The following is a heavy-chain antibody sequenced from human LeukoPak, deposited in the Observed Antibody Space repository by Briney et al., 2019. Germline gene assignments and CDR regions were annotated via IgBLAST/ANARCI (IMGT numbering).Heavy chain of an antibody. CDR1: GFTFDDYG. Sequence: GSLRLSCAASGFTFDDYGMSWVRQAPGKGLEWVSSISSSSSYIYYADSVKGRFTISRDNAKNSLYLQMNSLRAEDPAVYYCVNPKFHWGQGTLVTVSS. CDR2: ISSSSSYI. CDR3: VNPKFH. J-gene: IGHJ4*02. V-gene: IGHV3-21*01.